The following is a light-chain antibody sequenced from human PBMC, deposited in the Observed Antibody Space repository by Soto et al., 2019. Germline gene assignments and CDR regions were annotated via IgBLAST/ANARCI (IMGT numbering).Light chain of an antibody. CDR1: SGDVGAYDF. J-gene: IGLJ2*01. CDR3: ASYTDYNPLVI. Sequence: QSALTQPASVSGSPGQSITISCTGTSGDVGAYDFVSWYQHHPGKAPRLVIYDVSRRPAGASDRFSGSKSGSTASLTISGLQPEDEADYFCASYTDYNPLVIFGGGTKLTVL. V-gene: IGLV2-14*01. CDR2: DVS.